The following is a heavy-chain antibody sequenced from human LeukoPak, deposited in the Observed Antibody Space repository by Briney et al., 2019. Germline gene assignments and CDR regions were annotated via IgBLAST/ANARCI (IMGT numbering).Heavy chain of an antibody. V-gene: IGHV3-53*01. Sequence: GGSLRLSCAASGFTVSSNYMSWVRQAPGKGLEWVSVICSGGSTYYADSVKGRFTISRDNSKNTPYLQMSSLRAEDTAVYYCAREYYYESWGQGTLVTVSS. CDR1: GFTVSSNY. CDR2: ICSGGST. J-gene: IGHJ4*02. CDR3: AREYYYES. D-gene: IGHD3-10*01.